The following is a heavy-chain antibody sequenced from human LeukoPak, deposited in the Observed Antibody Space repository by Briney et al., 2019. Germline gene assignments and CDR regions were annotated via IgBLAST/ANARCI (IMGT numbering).Heavy chain of an antibody. J-gene: IGHJ5*01. Sequence: GGSLRLSCAASGFTFSSYWMSWVRQAPGKGLGWVASIKQDGSEKYYVDSVKGRFTISRDNAENSLYLQMNSLRAEDTAVYYCARSGNYGVNWFDPWGEGTLVTVSS. CDR3: ARSGNYGVNWFDP. CDR1: GFTFSSYW. D-gene: IGHD4-11*01. CDR2: IKQDGSEK. V-gene: IGHV3-7*01.